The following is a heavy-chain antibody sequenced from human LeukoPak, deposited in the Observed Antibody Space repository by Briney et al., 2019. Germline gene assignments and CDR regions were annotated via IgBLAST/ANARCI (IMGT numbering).Heavy chain of an antibody. D-gene: IGHD3-16*01. CDR2: ISGSGGST. V-gene: IGHV3-23*01. J-gene: IGHJ1*01. Sequence: GGSLRPSCAASGFTFSSNAMSWVRQAPGKGLEWVSAISGSGGSTYYADSVKGRFTISRDNSKNTLYLQMNSLRAEDTAVYYCAKDMGETSVRLEYFQDWGQGTLVTVSS. CDR1: GFTFSSNA. CDR3: AKDMGETSVRLEYFQD.